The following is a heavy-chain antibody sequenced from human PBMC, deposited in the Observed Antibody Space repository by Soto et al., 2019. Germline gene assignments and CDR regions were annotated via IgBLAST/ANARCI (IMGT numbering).Heavy chain of an antibody. CDR1: GGSVSNYY. J-gene: IGHJ4*02. D-gene: IGHD5-18*01. V-gene: IGHV4-59*02. Sequence: PSETLSITCTPSGGSVSNYYGNWIRKLTGKGLEWIDYIYSSGSTHYNPSLQNRVTISIDTSKNQVSLKVNSVTAADTAVYYCARDHPHSYGVYYFDYWGQGTPVTVSS. CDR2: IYSSGST. CDR3: ARDHPHSYGVYYFDY.